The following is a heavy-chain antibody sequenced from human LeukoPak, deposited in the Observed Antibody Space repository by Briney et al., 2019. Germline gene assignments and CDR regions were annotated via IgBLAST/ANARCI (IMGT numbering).Heavy chain of an antibody. V-gene: IGHV3-7*01. CDR1: GFTFSSYW. D-gene: IGHD2-15*01. J-gene: IGHJ4*02. Sequence: GGSLRLSCAASGFTFSSYWMSWVRQAPGKGLEWVANIKQDGSEKYYVDSVKGRFTISRDNSKNTLYLQMNSLRAEDTAVYYCARHRNDCSGGSCYHPYYFDYWGQGTLVTVSS. CDR3: ARHRNDCSGGSCYHPYYFDY. CDR2: IKQDGSEK.